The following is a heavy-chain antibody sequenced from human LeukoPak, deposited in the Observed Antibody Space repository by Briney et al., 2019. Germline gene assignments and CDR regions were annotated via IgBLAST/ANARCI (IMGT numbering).Heavy chain of an antibody. Sequence: PGGSLRLSCAASGFTFSSYEMKWLRQAPGKGLEWVSYISSSGNTIYYADSVKGRFTISRDNAKNSLYLQMNSLRAEDTALYYCARTKSYDISCYDYWGQGTLVTVSS. CDR3: ARTKSYDISCYDY. V-gene: IGHV3-48*03. CDR2: ISSSGNTI. CDR1: GFTFSSYE. J-gene: IGHJ4*02. D-gene: IGHD3-22*01.